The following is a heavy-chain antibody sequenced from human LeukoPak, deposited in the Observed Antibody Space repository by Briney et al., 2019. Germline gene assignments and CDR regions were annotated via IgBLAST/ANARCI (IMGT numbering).Heavy chain of an antibody. CDR3: ARDRPGTTSLEY. CDR2: GGNT. J-gene: IGHJ4*02. CDR1: GVSISTSY. Sequence: SETLSLTCTVSGVSISTSYWSWIRQPPGKGLEWIGYGGNTNHNPSLESRVTISVDTSKNQFFLRLTSVTAADTAVYYCARDRPGTTSLEYWGQGTLVTVSS. D-gene: IGHD1-14*01. V-gene: IGHV4-59*01.